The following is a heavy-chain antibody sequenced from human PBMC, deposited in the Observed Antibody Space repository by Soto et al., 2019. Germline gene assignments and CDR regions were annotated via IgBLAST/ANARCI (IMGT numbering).Heavy chain of an antibody. V-gene: IGHV1-69*12. CDR2: IIPIFGTA. CDR3: AIERGGYSYGYPWFDP. D-gene: IGHD5-18*01. J-gene: IGHJ5*02. Sequence: QVQLVQSGAEVKKPGSSVKVSCMASGGTFSNYAVSWVRQAPGQGLEWMGGIIPIFGTANYAQKFQGRVTITADESTSTAYVVLSSLRSDDTAVYYCAIERGGYSYGYPWFDPWGQGTLVTVSS. CDR1: GGTFSNYA.